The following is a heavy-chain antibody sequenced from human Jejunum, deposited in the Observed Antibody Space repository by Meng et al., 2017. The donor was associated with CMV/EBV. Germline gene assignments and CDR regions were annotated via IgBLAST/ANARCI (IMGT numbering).Heavy chain of an antibody. CDR2: INPNSGGT. CDR3: ARARPYLNWFDP. D-gene: IGHD2-8*01. J-gene: IGHJ5*02. V-gene: IGHV1-2*02. Sequence: AAGYTFTDYYMHWVQAAPGQGLEWMGWINPNSGGTNYALKFQGRVTMTRDTSISTAYVELNRLRSDDAAIYYCARARPYLNWFDPWGQGTLVTVSS. CDR1: GYTFTDYY.